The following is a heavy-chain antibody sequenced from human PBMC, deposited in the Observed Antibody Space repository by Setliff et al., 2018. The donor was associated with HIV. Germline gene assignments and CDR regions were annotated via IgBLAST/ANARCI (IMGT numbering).Heavy chain of an antibody. D-gene: IGHD4-17*01. Sequence: SETLSLTCTVTGYSISSGYYWAWIRQPPGKGLEWIWYIYHAGNTYYNPSLKSRVTISVDTSKNQISLRLNSLTAADTAVYYCARGTTLNVVPDAFDIWGQGTMVTVSS. CDR1: GYSISSGYY. J-gene: IGHJ3*02. CDR3: ARGTTLNVVPDAFDI. V-gene: IGHV4-38-2*02. CDR2: IYHAGNT.